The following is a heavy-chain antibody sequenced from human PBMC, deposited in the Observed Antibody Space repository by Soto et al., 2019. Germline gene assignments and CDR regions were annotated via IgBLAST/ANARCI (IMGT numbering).Heavy chain of an antibody. CDR2: IYYSGST. D-gene: IGHD6-13*01. V-gene: IGHV4-59*01. CDR1: GGSISSYY. CDR3: ARGSSSWYSNYFDY. J-gene: IGHJ4*02. Sequence: SETLSLTCTVSGGSISSYYWSWIRQPPGKGLEWIGYIYYSGSTNYNPSLKSRVTISVDTSKNQFSLKLSSVTAADTAVYYCARGSSSWYSNYFDYWGQGTLVTVSS.